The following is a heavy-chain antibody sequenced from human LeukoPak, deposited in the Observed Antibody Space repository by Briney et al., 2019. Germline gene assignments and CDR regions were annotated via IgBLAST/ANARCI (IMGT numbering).Heavy chain of an antibody. J-gene: IGHJ4*02. Sequence: GGSLRLSCAASGFTFSNYAMSWVRQAPGKGLEWVSAISGSASSTYHADSVKGRFTISRDNSKNTLYLQMNSLRADDTAVYYCAKDRGIISDYWGQGILVTVSS. V-gene: IGHV3-23*01. CDR2: ISGSASST. CDR1: GFTFSNYA. D-gene: IGHD3-10*01. CDR3: AKDRGIISDY.